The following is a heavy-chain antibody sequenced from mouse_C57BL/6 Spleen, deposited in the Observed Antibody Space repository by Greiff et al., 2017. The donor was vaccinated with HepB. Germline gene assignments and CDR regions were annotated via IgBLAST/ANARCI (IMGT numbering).Heavy chain of an antibody. CDR3: AREDLRGRFWYFDV. CDR2: INPYNGDT. D-gene: IGHD1-1*01. J-gene: IGHJ1*03. CDR1: GYSFTGYF. V-gene: IGHV1-20*01. Sequence: VQLQQSGPELVKPGDSVKISCKASGYSFTGYFMNWVMQSHGKSLEWIGRINPYNGDTFYNQKFKGKATLTVDKSSSTAHMELRSLTSEDSAVYYRAREDLRGRFWYFDVWGTGTTVTVSS.